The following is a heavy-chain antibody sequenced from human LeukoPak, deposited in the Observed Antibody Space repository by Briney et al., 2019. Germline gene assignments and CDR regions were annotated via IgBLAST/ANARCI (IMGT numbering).Heavy chain of an antibody. D-gene: IGHD5-24*01. Sequence: ASVKVSCKASGYTFTGYYMHWVRQAPGQGLEWLGRINPNSGGTNYAQKFQGRVTMTRDTSISTAYIDLSRLRSDDTAVYYCARDKGRDGYTAFDYWGQGTLVTVSS. CDR2: INPNSGGT. J-gene: IGHJ4*02. CDR1: GYTFTGYY. V-gene: IGHV1-2*06. CDR3: ARDKGRDGYTAFDY.